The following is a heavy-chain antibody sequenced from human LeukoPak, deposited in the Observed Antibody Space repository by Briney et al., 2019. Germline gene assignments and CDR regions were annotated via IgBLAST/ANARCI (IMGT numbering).Heavy chain of an antibody. D-gene: IGHD5-12*01. J-gene: IGHJ4*02. CDR1: GGSFSGYY. CDR2: INHSGST. CDR3: ARRRGWLRFLHFDY. Sequence: NPSETLSLTCAVYGGSFSGYYWSWIRQPPGKGLEWIGEINHSGSTNYNPSLKSRVTISVDTSKNQFSLKLSSVTAADTAVYYCARRRGWLRFLHFDYWGQGTLVTVSS. V-gene: IGHV4-34*01.